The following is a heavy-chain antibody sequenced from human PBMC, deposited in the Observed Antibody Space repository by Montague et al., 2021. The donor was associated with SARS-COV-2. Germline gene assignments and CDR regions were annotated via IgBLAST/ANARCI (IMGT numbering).Heavy chain of an antibody. CDR3: TRAVWGVKDY. V-gene: IGHV6-1*01. D-gene: IGHD3-10*01. Sequence: CAISGDSVCSNSVSWNWIRRSPSRGLEWLGRTYYRSKWSNEYALAVKSRITITPDTSKNQLSLQLTSVTPEDTAVYYCTRAVWGVKDYWGQGSLVTVSS. J-gene: IGHJ4*02. CDR2: TYYRSKWSN. CDR1: GDSVCSNSVS.